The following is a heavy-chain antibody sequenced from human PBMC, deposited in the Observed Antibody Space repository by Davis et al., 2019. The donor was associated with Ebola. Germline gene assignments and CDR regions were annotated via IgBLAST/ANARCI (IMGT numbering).Heavy chain of an antibody. D-gene: IGHD1-26*01. V-gene: IGHV1-2*02. J-gene: IGHJ4*02. Sequence: ASVKVSCKASGYTFIAYYVHWVRQAPGQGLEWMGWISPNSGATNYAQKFQDRVTMTRDTSISTAYMELSRLRYEDTAVYYCARQRSRSYSLDYWGQGTLVTVSS. CDR1: GYTFIAYY. CDR2: ISPNSGAT. CDR3: ARQRSRSYSLDY.